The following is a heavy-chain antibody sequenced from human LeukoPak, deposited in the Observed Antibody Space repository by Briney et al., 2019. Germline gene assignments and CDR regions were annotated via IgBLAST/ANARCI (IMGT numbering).Heavy chain of an antibody. CDR2: IIPIFGTA. CDR3: ARGYYDFWSGYPGVYMDV. Sequence: SSVKVSCKASGGTFSSYAISWVRQAPGQGLEWMGGIIPIFGTANYAQKFQGRVTVTTDESTSTAYMELSSLRSEDTAVYYCARGYYDFWSGYPGVYMDVWGKGTTVTVSS. D-gene: IGHD3-3*01. V-gene: IGHV1-69*05. J-gene: IGHJ6*03. CDR1: GGTFSSYA.